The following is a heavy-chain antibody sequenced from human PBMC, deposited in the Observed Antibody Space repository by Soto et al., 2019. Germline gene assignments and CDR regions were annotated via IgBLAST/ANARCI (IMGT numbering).Heavy chain of an antibody. J-gene: IGHJ5*02. D-gene: IGHD6-19*01. CDR3: VVGSGDH. V-gene: IGHV3-21*01. Sequence: GGSLRLSCAASGFTFSSSSMNWVRQAPGKGLEWVSSISDNSNYIYYADSMKGRFTISRDNAQNSLYLQMNSLRAEDTAVYYCVVGSGDHWGQGTLVTVSS. CDR2: ISDNSNYI. CDR1: GFTFSSSS.